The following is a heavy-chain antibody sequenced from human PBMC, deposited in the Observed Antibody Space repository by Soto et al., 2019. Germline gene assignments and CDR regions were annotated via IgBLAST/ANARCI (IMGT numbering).Heavy chain of an antibody. CDR2: VNPSTGNN. Sequence: GASVKVSCKTSGYTFTSYYLHWVRQAPGQGLEWMGIVNPSTGNNEFPRKFQGRVTMVRDTSTSTVYMDLSRLTSEDTAVYYCARGQQLGTWGYLDFWGLGTLVTVSS. CDR1: GYTFTSYY. J-gene: IGHJ4*02. V-gene: IGHV1-46*01. CDR3: ARGQQLGTWGYLDF. D-gene: IGHD6-13*01.